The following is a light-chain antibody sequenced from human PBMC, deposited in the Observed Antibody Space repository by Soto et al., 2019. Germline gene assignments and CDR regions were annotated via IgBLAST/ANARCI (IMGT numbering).Light chain of an antibody. V-gene: IGLV2-14*01. J-gene: IGLJ1*01. CDR1: NSDVGGYNF. CDR3: RSYTSTNTYV. CDR2: DVS. Sequence: QSALTQPASESKSPGQSITITYTGNNSDVGGYNFVSWYQQHSGKASQLMIYDVSEGPSGVSYRFSGSKSGNTASLTISLLQAEDEADYYCRSYTSTNTYVFGTGTKVTVL.